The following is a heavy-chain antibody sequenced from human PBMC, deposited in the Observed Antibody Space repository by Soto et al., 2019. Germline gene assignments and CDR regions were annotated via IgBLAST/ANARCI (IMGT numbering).Heavy chain of an antibody. CDR2: IRTKAYSYAT. D-gene: IGHD1-26*01. J-gene: IGHJ6*02. CDR1: GFTFSGSA. V-gene: IGHV3-73*01. Sequence: GESLKISCAPSGFTFSGSAMHLVRQASGKGLEWVGRIRTKAYSYATAYAASVKGRFTISRDDSKNTAYLQMNSLKTEDTAVYYCTRLLLAEDYYYYDKDDWGQGTTVTVSS. CDR3: TRLLLAEDYYYYDKDD.